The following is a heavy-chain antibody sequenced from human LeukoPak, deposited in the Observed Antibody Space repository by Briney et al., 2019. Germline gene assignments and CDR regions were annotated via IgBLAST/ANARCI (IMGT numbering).Heavy chain of an antibody. CDR2: ISYDGSDK. J-gene: IGHJ3*02. CDR3: ARGISIYAHDAFDI. Sequence: GGSLRLSCAASGFTFSSYGMHWVRQAPGKGLEWVAGISYDGSDKYYADSVKGRFTISRDNSQNTLYLQMNSLRAEDTTVYYCARGISIYAHDAFDIWGQGTMVTVSS. CDR1: GFTFSSYG. V-gene: IGHV3-30*03. D-gene: IGHD5/OR15-5a*01.